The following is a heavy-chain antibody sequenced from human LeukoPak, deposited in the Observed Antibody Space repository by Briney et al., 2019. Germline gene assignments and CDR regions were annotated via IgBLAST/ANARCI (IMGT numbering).Heavy chain of an antibody. Sequence: SGGSLRLSCAASGFTFSSYGMHWVRRAPGKGLEWVAFIRYDGSNKYYADSVKGRFTISRDNSKNTLYLQMNSLRSDDTAVYYCARDLARYCSGGSCWGQGTLVTVSS. V-gene: IGHV3-30*02. CDR3: ARDLARYCSGGSC. CDR1: GFTFSSYG. J-gene: IGHJ4*02. D-gene: IGHD2-15*01. CDR2: IRYDGSNK.